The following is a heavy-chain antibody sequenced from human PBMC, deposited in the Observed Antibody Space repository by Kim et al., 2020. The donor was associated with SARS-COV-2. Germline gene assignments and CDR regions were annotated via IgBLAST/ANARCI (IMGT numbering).Heavy chain of an antibody. CDR3: TNRLGYMDV. Sequence: GGSLRLSCTASGFTFGDYAMSWVRQAPGKGLEWVGFIRSKAYGGTTEYAASVKGRFTISRDDSKSIAYLQMNSLKTEDTAVYYCTNRLGYMDVWGKGTTVTVSS. V-gene: IGHV3-49*04. D-gene: IGHD5-12*01. J-gene: IGHJ6*03. CDR1: GFTFGDYA. CDR2: IRSKAYGGTT.